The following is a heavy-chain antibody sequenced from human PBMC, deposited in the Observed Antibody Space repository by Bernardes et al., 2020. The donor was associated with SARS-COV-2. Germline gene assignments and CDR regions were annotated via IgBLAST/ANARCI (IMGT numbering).Heavy chain of an antibody. Sequence: SVKVSCKASGYTFTSYAMHWVRQAPGQRLEWMGWINAGNGNTKYSQKFQGRVTITRETSASTDYMELSSLRSEDTVVYYCAGKNSREYYYYGMDVWGQGTTVTVSS. V-gene: IGHV1-3*01. D-gene: IGHD6-13*01. CDR2: INAGNGNT. CDR1: GYTFTSYA. J-gene: IGHJ6*02. CDR3: AGKNSREYYYYGMDV.